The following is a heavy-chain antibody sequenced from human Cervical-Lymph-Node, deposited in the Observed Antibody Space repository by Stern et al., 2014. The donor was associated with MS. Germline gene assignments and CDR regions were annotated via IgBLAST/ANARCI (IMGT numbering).Heavy chain of an antibody. CDR2: IYYSGTT. CDR3: ARATDL. J-gene: IGHJ5*02. CDR1: GASITSYY. Sequence: VQLVESGPGLLRPSETLSLTCTVSGASITSYYWSWIRQPPGKGLEWIGYIYYSGTTNYNASLKGRVAISIDTSKTQCSLRLSSVTAADTAVYYCARATDLWGQGTLVTVSS. V-gene: IGHV4-59*01.